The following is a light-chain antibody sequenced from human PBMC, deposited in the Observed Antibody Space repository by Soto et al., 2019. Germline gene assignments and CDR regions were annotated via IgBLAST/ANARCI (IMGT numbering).Light chain of an antibody. CDR1: QSVSSY. CDR2: DAS. Sequence: EIVLTQSPATLSLSPGERATLSCRASQSVSSYLAWYQQRAGQSPRLLIYDASNRATGIPARFSGSGSGTDFTLTISSLEPEDFAVYYCQQRSKWPMYTFDQGTKLEIK. CDR3: QQRSKWPMYT. V-gene: IGKV3-11*01. J-gene: IGKJ2*01.